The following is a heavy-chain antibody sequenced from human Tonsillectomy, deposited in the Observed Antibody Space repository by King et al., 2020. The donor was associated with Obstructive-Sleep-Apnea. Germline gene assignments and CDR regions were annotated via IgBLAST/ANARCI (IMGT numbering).Heavy chain of an antibody. CDR1: GYSFTSSG. CDR2: ISGYNGIT. D-gene: IGHD4/OR15-4a*01. V-gene: IGHV1-18*04. Sequence: HVQLVESGAEVKKPGASVKVSCKASGYSFTSSGISWVRQAPGQGLEWMGWISGYNGITKYPQNLQDRVTMTTDTSASTAYMELRSLGSDDTAVYYCARANHDYGAYVVGFRFDYWGQGTPVTVSS. J-gene: IGHJ4*02. CDR3: ARANHDYGAYVVGFRFDY.